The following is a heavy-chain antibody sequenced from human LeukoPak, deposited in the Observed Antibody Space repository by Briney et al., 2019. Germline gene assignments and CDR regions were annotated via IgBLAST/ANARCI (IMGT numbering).Heavy chain of an antibody. D-gene: IGHD4-17*01. V-gene: IGHV4-4*07. CDR1: GGSISSYY. CDR3: ARASLDDYGDYGYYYYYMDV. Sequence: SSETLPLTCTVSGGSISSYYWSWIRQPAGKGLEWIGRIYTSGSTNYNPSLKSRVTMSVDTSKNQFSLKLSSVTAADTAVYYCARASLDDYGDYGYYYYYMDVWGKGTTVTISS. J-gene: IGHJ6*03. CDR2: IYTSGST.